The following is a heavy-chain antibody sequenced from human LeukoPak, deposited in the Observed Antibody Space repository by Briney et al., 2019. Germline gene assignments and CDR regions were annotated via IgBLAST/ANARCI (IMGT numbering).Heavy chain of an antibody. V-gene: IGHV3-7*01. CDR2: IKQDGSEK. Sequence: GGSLRLSCAASGFTFSYCWMSWVRQAPGKGLEWVANIKQDGSEKYYVDSVKGRFTISRDNAKNSLYLQMNSLRAEDTAVYYCASTLYCSSTSCYGDDAFDIWGQGTMVTVSS. D-gene: IGHD2-2*01. J-gene: IGHJ3*02. CDR1: GFTFSYCW. CDR3: ASTLYCSSTSCYGDDAFDI.